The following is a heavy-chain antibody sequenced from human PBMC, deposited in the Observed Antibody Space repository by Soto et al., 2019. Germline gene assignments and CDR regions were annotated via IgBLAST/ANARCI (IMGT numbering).Heavy chain of an antibody. CDR1: GFTFSSYS. V-gene: IGHV3-48*01. CDR2: ISSSSSTI. Sequence: EVQLVESGGGLVQPGGSLRLSCAASGFTFSSYSMNWVRQAPGKGLEWVSYISSSSSTIYYADSVKGRFTISRDIAKNSLYLQMNSLRAEDTAVYYCARDMGGLRYFDWLSSRGAYFDHWGQGTLVTVSS. J-gene: IGHJ4*02. D-gene: IGHD3-9*01. CDR3: ARDMGGLRYFDWLSSRGAYFDH.